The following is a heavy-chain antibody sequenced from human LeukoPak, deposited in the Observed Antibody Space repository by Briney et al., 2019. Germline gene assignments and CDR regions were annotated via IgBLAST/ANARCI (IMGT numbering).Heavy chain of an antibody. Sequence: SETLSLTCNVSGYSIRSGDYWGWIRQPPGKGLEWIGRIYTSGSTNYDPSLKSRVTMSVDTSKNQFSLKLSSVTAADTAVYYYARGGLDPWGQGTLVTVSS. V-gene: IGHV4-38-2*02. CDR1: GYSIRSGDY. CDR2: IYTSGST. CDR3: ARGGLDP. J-gene: IGHJ5*02.